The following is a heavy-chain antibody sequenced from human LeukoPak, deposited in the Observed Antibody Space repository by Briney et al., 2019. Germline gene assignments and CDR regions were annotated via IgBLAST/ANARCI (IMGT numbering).Heavy chain of an antibody. CDR1: GSIFSNYG. D-gene: IGHD6-13*01. V-gene: IGHV3-30*18. Sequence: PGRSLRLSCAASGSIFSNYGMHWVRQAPGKGLEWVALISNDGSNIYYADSVKGRFIISGDNSKNTLYLQMNSLRAEDTAVYYCAKELRGGSIWRYYFDYWGQGTLVTVSS. J-gene: IGHJ4*02. CDR2: ISNDGSNI. CDR3: AKELRGGSIWRYYFDY.